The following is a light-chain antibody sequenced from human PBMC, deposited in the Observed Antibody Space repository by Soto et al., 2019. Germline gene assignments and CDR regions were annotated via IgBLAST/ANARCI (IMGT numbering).Light chain of an antibody. Sequence: QSALTQPRSVSGSPGQSVTISCTGTSSDVGSYNYVSWYQQHPGKAPKVIIYDVSKWPSGVPDRFSASKSGNTASLTISGLQADDEADYYCCSYAGRYSYVFGSGTKLTVL. J-gene: IGLJ1*01. CDR3: CSYAGRYSYV. CDR2: DVS. V-gene: IGLV2-11*01. CDR1: SSDVGSYNY.